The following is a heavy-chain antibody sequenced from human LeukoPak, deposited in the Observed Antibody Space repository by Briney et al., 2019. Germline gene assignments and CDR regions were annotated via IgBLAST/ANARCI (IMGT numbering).Heavy chain of an antibody. CDR1: GYSFTSYW. CDR2: IDPSDSYT. Sequence: GESLKISCKGSGYSFTSYWISWVRPMPGKGLEWMGRIDPSDSYTNYSPSFQGHVTISADKSISTPYLQWSRLKASDTAVYYCARGACDCISTSCYFLRWFDPWGQGTLVTVSS. CDR3: ARGACDCISTSCYFLRWFDP. D-gene: IGHD2-2*01. V-gene: IGHV5-10-1*01. J-gene: IGHJ5*02.